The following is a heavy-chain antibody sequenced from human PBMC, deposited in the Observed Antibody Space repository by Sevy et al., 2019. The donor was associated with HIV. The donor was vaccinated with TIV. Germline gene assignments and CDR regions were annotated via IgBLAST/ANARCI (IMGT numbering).Heavy chain of an antibody. V-gene: IGHV4-39*01. Sequence: SETLSLTCTVSGGSISSSSYYWGWIRQPPGKGLEWIGSIYYSGSTYYNPSLKSRVTISVDTSKNQFSLKLSSVTAPDTAVYYCARQAHIVVVPAAIEGPGWFDPWGQGTLVTVSS. CDR3: ARQAHIVVVPAAIEGPGWFDP. CDR1: GGSISSSSYY. D-gene: IGHD2-2*02. CDR2: IYYSGST. J-gene: IGHJ5*02.